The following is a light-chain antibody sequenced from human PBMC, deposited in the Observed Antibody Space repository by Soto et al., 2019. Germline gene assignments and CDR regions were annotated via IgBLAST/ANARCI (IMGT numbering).Light chain of an antibody. CDR3: QQYVRSPPSWT. CDR1: QSVSSRY. V-gene: IGKV3-20*01. J-gene: IGKJ1*01. Sequence: EIVLTQSPGTLSLSPGERATLSCRASQSVSSRYLAWYQQKIGQPPRLLIFEASSRATGIPDRFSGSGSGTDFTLTIISLEPEDFAVYYCQQYVRSPPSWTFGQGTKVEIK. CDR2: EAS.